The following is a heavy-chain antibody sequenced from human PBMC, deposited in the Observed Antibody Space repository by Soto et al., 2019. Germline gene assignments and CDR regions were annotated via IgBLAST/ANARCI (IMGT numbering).Heavy chain of an antibody. D-gene: IGHD5-18*01. Sequence: SETLSLTCTVSGDSVNSGSYYWTWIRQPPGKGLEWIGYISYTGSTNYKPSLKSRVTMSMDTSKNQVSLKLSSATAADTAVYYCARAPDGYNQDDVLDLWGQGKLVAASS. V-gene: IGHV4-61*01. CDR3: ARAPDGYNQDDVLDL. CDR2: ISYTGST. CDR1: GDSVNSGSYY. J-gene: IGHJ4*03.